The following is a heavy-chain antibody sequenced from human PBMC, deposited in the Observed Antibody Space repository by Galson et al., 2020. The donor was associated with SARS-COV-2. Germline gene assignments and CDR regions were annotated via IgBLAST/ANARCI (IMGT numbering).Heavy chain of an antibody. CDR3: ARDSMMDGLFDY. CDR1: GGSISSSSYY. V-gene: IGHV4-39*07. CDR2: IYHSGST. D-gene: IGHD3-22*01. Sequence: SETLSLTCTVSGGSISSSSYYWGWIRQPPEKGLEWIGSIYHSGSTYYNPSLKSRVTISVDTSKNQFSLKLSSVTAADTAVYYCARDSMMDGLFDYWGQGTLVTVSS. J-gene: IGHJ4*02.